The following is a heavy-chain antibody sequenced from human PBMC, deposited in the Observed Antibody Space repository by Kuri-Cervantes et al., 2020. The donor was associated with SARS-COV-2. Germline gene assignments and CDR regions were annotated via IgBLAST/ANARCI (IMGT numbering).Heavy chain of an antibody. D-gene: IGHD6-19*01. CDR3: ARLGSGWSQDY. V-gene: IGHV4-38-2*01. Sequence: SETLSPTCAVSGYSTSSGYYWGWIRQPPGKGLEWSGIIYHSGNTYYNPSLKIRVTISVDTSKNQFSLKLSAVTAADSAVYYCARLGSGWSQDYWGQGTLVTVSS. CDR2: IYHSGNT. J-gene: IGHJ4*02. CDR1: GYSTSSGYY.